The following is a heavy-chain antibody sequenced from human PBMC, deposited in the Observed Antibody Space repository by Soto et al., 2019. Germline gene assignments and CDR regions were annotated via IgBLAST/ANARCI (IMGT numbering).Heavy chain of an antibody. J-gene: IGHJ4*02. CDR2: ISSSSSTI. V-gene: IGHV3-48*02. Sequence: GGSLRLSCAASGFTFSSYSMNWVRQAPGKGLEWVSYISSSSSTIYYADSVKGRFTISRDNAKNSLYLQMNSLRDEDTAVYYCARDLPTYYYGSGSRYYFDYWGQGTLVTVSS. D-gene: IGHD3-10*01. CDR1: GFTFSSYS. CDR3: ARDLPTYYYGSGSRYYFDY.